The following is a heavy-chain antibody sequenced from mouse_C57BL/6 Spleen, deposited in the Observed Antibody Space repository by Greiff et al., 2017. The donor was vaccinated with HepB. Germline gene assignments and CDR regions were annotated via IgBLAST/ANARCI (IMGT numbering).Heavy chain of an antibody. CDR2: IYPGDGDT. CDR1: GYAFSSSW. V-gene: IGHV1-82*01. Sequence: QVQLKESGPELVKPGASVKISCKASGYAFSSSWMNWVKQRPGKGLEWIGRIYPGDGDTNYNGKFKGKATLTADKSSSTAYMQLSSLTSEDSAVYFCARSSRFITTVVAPFDYWGQGTTLTVSS. J-gene: IGHJ2*01. CDR3: ARSSRFITTVVAPFDY. D-gene: IGHD1-1*01.